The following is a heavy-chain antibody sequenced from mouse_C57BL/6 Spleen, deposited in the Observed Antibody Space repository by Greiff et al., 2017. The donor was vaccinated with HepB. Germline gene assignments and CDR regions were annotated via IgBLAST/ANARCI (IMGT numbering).Heavy chain of an antibody. V-gene: IGHV1-52*01. CDR2: IDPSDSET. Sequence: VQLQQPGAELVRPGSSVKLSCKASGYTFTSYWMHWVKQRPIQGLEWIGNIDPSDSETHYNQKFKDKATLTVDKSSSTAYMQVSSLTSEDSAVYYCARSAYYSNPYAMDYWGQGTSVTVSS. D-gene: IGHD2-5*01. CDR3: ARSAYYSNPYAMDY. J-gene: IGHJ4*01. CDR1: GYTFTSYW.